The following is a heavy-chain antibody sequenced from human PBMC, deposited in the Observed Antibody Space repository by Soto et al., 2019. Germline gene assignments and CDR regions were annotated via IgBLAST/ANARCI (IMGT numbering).Heavy chain of an antibody. CDR2: IYHSGST. D-gene: IGHD2-2*01. CDR3: ATTXKNIVVVPAAIGYAFDI. Sequence: PSETLSLTCAVSGGSISGSNWWSWVRQPPGKGLEWIGEIYHSGSTNYNPSLKSRVTISVDKSKNQFSLKLSSVTAADTAVYYCATTXKNIVVVPAAIGYAFDIWGQGTMVTVSS. J-gene: IGHJ3*02. V-gene: IGHV4-4*02. CDR1: GGSISGSNW.